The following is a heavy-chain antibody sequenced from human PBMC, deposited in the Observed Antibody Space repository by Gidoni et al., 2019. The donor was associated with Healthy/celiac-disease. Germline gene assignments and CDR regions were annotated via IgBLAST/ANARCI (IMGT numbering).Heavy chain of an antibody. CDR2: IYWDDDK. D-gene: IGHD6-13*01. J-gene: IGHJ5*02. V-gene: IGHV2-5*02. Sequence: QITLKESGPTLVTPTQTLTLTCTFSGFSLSTSGVGVGWIRQPPGKALEWLALIYWDDDKRYSPSLKSRLTITKDTSKNQVVLTMTNMDPVDTATYYCAHSLNSSWGLPRFLQGLRGWFDPWGQGTLVTVSS. CDR3: AHSLNSSWGLPRFLQGLRGWFDP. CDR1: GFSLSTSGVG.